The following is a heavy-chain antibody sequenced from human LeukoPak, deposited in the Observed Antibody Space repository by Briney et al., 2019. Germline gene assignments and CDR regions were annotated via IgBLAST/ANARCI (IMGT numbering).Heavy chain of an antibody. J-gene: IGHJ5*02. CDR1: GFTFSNYW. CDR3: ARDYYDSSGYPWFDP. CDR2: IKQDGSEK. D-gene: IGHD3-22*01. Sequence: PGGTLRLSCGASGFTFSNYWMSWVRQVPGKGLEWVANIKQDGSEKYYVDSVKGRFTISRDNAKNSLYLQMNSLRAEDTAVYYCARDYYDSSGYPWFDPWGQGTLVTVSS. V-gene: IGHV3-7*01.